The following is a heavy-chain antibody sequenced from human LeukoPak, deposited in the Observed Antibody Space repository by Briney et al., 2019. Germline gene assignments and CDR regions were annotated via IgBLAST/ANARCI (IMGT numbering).Heavy chain of an antibody. J-gene: IGHJ4*02. D-gene: IGHD3-3*01. CDR1: GFTFSSYA. CDR3: ARCNTIFGVVIIPFLGY. Sequence: GGSLRLSCAASGFTFSSYAMHWVRQAPGKGLEWVADISYDGSNKYYADSVKGRFTISRDNSKNALYLQMNSLRAEDTAVYYCARCNTIFGVVIIPFLGYWGQGTLVTVSS. V-gene: IGHV3-30-3*01. CDR2: ISYDGSNK.